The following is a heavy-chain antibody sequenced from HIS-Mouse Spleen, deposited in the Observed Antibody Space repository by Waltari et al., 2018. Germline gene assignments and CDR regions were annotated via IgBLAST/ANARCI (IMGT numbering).Heavy chain of an antibody. CDR3: AREIPYSSSWYDWYFDL. CDR1: GGSMSISIYY. Sequence: QLQLQESRPGLVKPSETLSLTRTVSGGSMSISIYYWGWIRQPPGNGLEWIGCIYYSGSTYNNPSLQSRVTISVDTSKNQFSLKLSSVTAADTAVYYCAREIPYSSSWYDWYFDLWGRGTLVTVSS. D-gene: IGHD6-13*01. V-gene: IGHV4-39*07. J-gene: IGHJ2*01. CDR2: IYYSGST.